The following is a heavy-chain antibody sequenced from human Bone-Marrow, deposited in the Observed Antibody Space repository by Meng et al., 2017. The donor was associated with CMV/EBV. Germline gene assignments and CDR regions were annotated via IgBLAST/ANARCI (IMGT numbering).Heavy chain of an antibody. CDR2: IYYSGST. J-gene: IGHJ4*02. CDR3: ARDPGERYYYDSSGYYDY. V-gene: IGHV4-61*01. CDR1: GGSVSSGSYY. D-gene: IGHD3-22*01. Sequence: GSLRPSCTVSGGSVSSGSYYWSWIRQPPGKGLEWIGYIYYSGSTNYNPSLKSRVTISVDTSKNQFSLKLSSVTAADTAVYYCARDPGERYYYDSSGYYDYWGQGTLVTVSS.